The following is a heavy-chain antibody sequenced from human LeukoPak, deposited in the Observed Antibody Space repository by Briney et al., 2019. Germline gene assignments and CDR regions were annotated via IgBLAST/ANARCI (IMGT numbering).Heavy chain of an antibody. V-gene: IGHV1-46*01. CDR1: GYTFTGYY. CDR2: INPSGGST. D-gene: IGHD5-18*01. CDR3: AREAAAMVIRWFDP. J-gene: IGHJ5*02. Sequence: ASVKVSCKASGYTFTGYYMHWVRQAPGQGLEWMGIINPSGGSTSYAQKFQGRVTMTRDMSTSTVYTELSSLRSEDTAVYYCAREAAAMVIRWFDPWGQGTLVTVSS.